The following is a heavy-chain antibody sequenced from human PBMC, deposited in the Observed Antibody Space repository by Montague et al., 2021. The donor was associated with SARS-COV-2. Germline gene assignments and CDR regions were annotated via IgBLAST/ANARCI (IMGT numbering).Heavy chain of an antibody. D-gene: IGHD6-13*01. CDR1: GDSVSSNSAA. CDR2: TYYMSKWYN. Sequence: CAISGDSVSSNSAAWNWIRQSPSRDLEWLGRTYYMSKWYNDYAVXXKSRITINPDTSKNQFSLQLNSVTPEDTAVYYCASGRMVPYSSSWTTLYYYYGMDVWGQGTTVTVSS. CDR3: ASGRMVPYSSSWTTLYYYYGMDV. J-gene: IGHJ6*02. V-gene: IGHV6-1*01.